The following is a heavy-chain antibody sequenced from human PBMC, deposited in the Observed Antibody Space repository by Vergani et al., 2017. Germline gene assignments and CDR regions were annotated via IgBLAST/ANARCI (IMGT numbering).Heavy chain of an antibody. CDR1: GYTFTGYY. D-gene: IGHD6-13*01. V-gene: IGHV1-69*01. CDR3: ARAEYSSSWYGEGNWFDP. CDR2: IIPIFGTA. J-gene: IGHJ5*02. Sequence: QVQLVQSGAEVKKPGASVKVSCKASGYTFTGYYMHWVRQAPGQGLEWMGGIIPIFGTANYAQKFQGRVTITADESTSSAYMELSSLRSEDTAVYYCARAEYSSSWYGEGNWFDPWGQGTLVTVSS.